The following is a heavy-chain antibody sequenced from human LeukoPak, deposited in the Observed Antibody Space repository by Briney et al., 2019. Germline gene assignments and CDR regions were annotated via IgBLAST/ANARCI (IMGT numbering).Heavy chain of an antibody. D-gene: IGHD1-14*01. V-gene: IGHV3-15*01. CDR1: GFTFSNAW. CDR2: IKSKTDGGTT. J-gene: IGHJ6*03. CDR3: TTDWGTYSRNHRRTTDYYYYYMDV. Sequence: TGGSLRLSCAASGFTFSNAWMSWVRQAPGKGLEWVGRIKSKTDGGTTDYAAPVKGRFTISRDDSKNTLYLQMNSLKTEDTAVYYCTTDWGTYSRNHRRTTDYYYYYMDVWGKGTTVTVSS.